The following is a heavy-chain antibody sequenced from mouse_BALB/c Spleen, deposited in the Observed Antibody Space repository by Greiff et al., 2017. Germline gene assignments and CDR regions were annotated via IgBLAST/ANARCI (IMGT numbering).Heavy chain of an antibody. CDR2: ISSGSSTI. Sequence: EVMLVESGGGLVQPGGSRKLSCAASGFTFSSFGMHWVRQAPEKGLEWVAYISSGSSTIYYADTVKGRFTISRDNPKNTLFLQMTSLRSEDTAMYYCARWGRYGPLDYWGQGTTLTVSS. CDR1: GFTFSSFG. J-gene: IGHJ2*01. CDR3: ARWGRYGPLDY. V-gene: IGHV5-17*02. D-gene: IGHD2-14*01.